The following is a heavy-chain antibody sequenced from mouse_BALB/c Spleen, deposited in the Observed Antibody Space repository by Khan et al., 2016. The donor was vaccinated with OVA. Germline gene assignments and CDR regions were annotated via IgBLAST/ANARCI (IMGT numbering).Heavy chain of an antibody. V-gene: IGHV14-1*02. CDR2: IDPENGHT. J-gene: IGHJ3*01. CDR1: VFNINDYY. Sequence: VQLKESGAELVRPGALVKLSCKASVFNINDYYIHWVKQRPEQGLEWIGWIDPENGHTIYDPKFQGKASITAATSSNTAYLQLSSLTSEDTAVYDSARSGYEAGFPYWGQGTLVTVSA. CDR3: ARSGYEAGFPY. D-gene: IGHD3-1*01.